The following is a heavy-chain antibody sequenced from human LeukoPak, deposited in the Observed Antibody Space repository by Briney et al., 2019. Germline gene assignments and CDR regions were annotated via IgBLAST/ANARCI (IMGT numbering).Heavy chain of an antibody. CDR3: ARQPGDYPYYFDY. J-gene: IGHJ4*02. V-gene: IGHV4-59*01. D-gene: IGHD4-17*01. CDR1: GGSISGYY. CDR2: IYYSGST. Sequence: TSETLSLTCTVSGGSISGYYWSWIRQPPGKGLEWIGYIYYSGSTNYNPSLKSRVTISVDTSKNQFSLKLSSVTAADTAVYYCARQPGDYPYYFDYWGQGTLVTVTS.